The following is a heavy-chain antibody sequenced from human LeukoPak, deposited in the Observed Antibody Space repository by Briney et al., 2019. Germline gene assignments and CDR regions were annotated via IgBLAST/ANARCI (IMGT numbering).Heavy chain of an antibody. Sequence: GESLKISCKGSGYSFTSYWIGWVRQVPGKGLEWMGIIYPGDSDTRYSPSFQGQVTISADKSISTAYLQWSSLKASDTAMYYCARHGSAGAGDDYYDSSGSAFDIWGQGTMVTVSS. CDR2: IYPGDSDT. V-gene: IGHV5-51*01. D-gene: IGHD3-22*01. CDR3: ARHGSAGAGDDYYDSSGSAFDI. J-gene: IGHJ3*02. CDR1: GYSFTSYW.